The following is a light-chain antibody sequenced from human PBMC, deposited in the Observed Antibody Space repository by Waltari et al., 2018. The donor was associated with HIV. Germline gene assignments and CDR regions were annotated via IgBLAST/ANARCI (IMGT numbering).Light chain of an antibody. J-gene: IGLJ3*02. CDR1: ELGEQY. Sequence: SYEVTPPLSGAVSPGQTASITCSGYELGEQYTCCDQQRPGKSPLLVIYQANTRPSGSPGRLSGSSCGNSATLTISGTRPLDEADYYCQAGGRSTSGVVGRGTKLTVL. V-gene: IGLV3-1*01. CDR2: QAN. CDR3: QAGGRSTSGV.